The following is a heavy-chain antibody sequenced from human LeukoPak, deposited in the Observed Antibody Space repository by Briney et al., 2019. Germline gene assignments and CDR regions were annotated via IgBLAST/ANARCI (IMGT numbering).Heavy chain of an antibody. CDR2: IWYNGSNK. CDR3: SRGGYGDYNNWFDP. D-gene: IGHD4-17*01. CDR1: GFTFSSFA. J-gene: IGHJ5*02. Sequence: GGSLRLSCAASGFTFSSFAMHWVRQAPAKGREWVADIWYNGSNKYYSESGKGRFTISIDNSKNMLYLQLNSLRAEDTAVYYCSRGGYGDYNNWFDPWGQGTLVIVSS. V-gene: IGHV3-33*01.